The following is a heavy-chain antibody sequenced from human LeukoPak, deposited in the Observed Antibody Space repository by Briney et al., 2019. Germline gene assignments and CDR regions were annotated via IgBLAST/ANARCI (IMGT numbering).Heavy chain of an antibody. CDR1: GFTFSSYS. CDR2: ISSSSSTI. V-gene: IGHV3-48*04. CDR3: ARDGLYYDILTGYHSRDGIDY. J-gene: IGHJ4*02. D-gene: IGHD3-9*01. Sequence: PGGSLRLSCAASGFTFSSYSMNWVRQAPGKGLEWVSYISSSSSTIYYADSVKGRFTISRDNAKNSLYPQMNSLRAEDTAVYYCARDGLYYDILTGYHSRDGIDYWGQGTLVTVSS.